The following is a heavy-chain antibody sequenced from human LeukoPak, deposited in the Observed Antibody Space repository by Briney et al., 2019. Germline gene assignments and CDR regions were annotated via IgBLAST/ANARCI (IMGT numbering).Heavy chain of an antibody. Sequence: GASVKVSCKASVGTFSSYAISWVRQAPGQGLEWMGGIIPIFGTANYAQKFQGRVTITTDESTSTAYMELSSLRSEDTAVYYCARVGYSSRRASYYYYMDVWGKGTTVTVSS. J-gene: IGHJ6*03. D-gene: IGHD6-13*01. V-gene: IGHV1-69*05. CDR1: VGTFSSYA. CDR2: IIPIFGTA. CDR3: ARVGYSSRRASYYYYMDV.